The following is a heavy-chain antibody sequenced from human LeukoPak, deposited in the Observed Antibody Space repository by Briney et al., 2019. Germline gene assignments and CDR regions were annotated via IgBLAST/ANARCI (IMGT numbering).Heavy chain of an antibody. D-gene: IGHD4-17*01. CDR3: ATDLG. V-gene: IGHV3-74*01. CDR1: GFTFTSYW. CDR2: VEHDGSRT. J-gene: IGHJ4*02. Sequence: PAGSLRLSCAASGFTFTSYWMHWVRQPPGKGLVWVSRVEHDGSRTAYADPVTGRFTIFRDNPRNMVYLQMNSLRAEDTAVYYCATDLGWGQGTLVTVSS.